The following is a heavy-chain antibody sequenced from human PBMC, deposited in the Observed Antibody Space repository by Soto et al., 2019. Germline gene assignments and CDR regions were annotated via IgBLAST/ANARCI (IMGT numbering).Heavy chain of an antibody. J-gene: IGHJ6*02. CDR3: AREGGWLQYYYYYGMDV. CDR2: IWYDGSNK. Sequence: GGSLRLSCAASGFTFSSYGMHWVRQAPGKGLEWVAVIWYDGSNKYYADSVKGRFTISRDNSKNTLYLQMNSLRAEDTAVYYCAREGGWLQYYYYYGMDVWGQGTTVTVSS. V-gene: IGHV3-33*01. D-gene: IGHD5-12*01. CDR1: GFTFSSYG.